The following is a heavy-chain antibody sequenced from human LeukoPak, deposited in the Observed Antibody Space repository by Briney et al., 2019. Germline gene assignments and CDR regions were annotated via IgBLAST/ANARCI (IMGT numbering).Heavy chain of an antibody. V-gene: IGHV3-72*01. D-gene: IGHD2-21*01. J-gene: IGHJ4*02. CDR2: TRNKANSYTT. CDR3: ALTAGGDCFAY. CDR1: GFTFSSYA. Sequence: GGSLRLSCAASGFTFSSYAMHWVRQAPGKGLEWVGRTRNKANSYTTEYAASVKGRFTISRDDSKNSLYLQMNSLKTEDTAVYYCALTAGGDCFAYWGQGTLVTVSS.